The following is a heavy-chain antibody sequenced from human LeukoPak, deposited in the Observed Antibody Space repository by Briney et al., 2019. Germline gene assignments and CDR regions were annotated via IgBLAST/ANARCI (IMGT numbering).Heavy chain of an antibody. V-gene: IGHV3-7*01. Sequence: PGGSLRLSCAASGFTFSSYWMSWVRQAPGKGLEWVANIKQDGSEKYYVDSVKGRFTISRDNAKNSLYLQMNSLRAEDTAVYYCARERVDTAMVDRYYFDYWGQEPWSPSPQ. CDR1: GFTFSSYW. CDR2: IKQDGSEK. D-gene: IGHD5-18*01. CDR3: ARERVDTAMVDRYYFDY. J-gene: IGHJ4*01.